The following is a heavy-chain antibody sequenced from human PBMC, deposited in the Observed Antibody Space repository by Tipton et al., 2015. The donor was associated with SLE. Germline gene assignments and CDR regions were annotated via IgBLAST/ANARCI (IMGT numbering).Heavy chain of an antibody. CDR3: ARDWCSSTSCYGYYYMDV. D-gene: IGHD2-2*01. CDR1: GGSFSSYY. V-gene: IGHV4-39*07. CDR2: IYYSGST. Sequence: TLSLTCAVYGGSFSSYYWGWIRQPPGKGLEWIGSIYYSGSTYYNPSLKSRVTISVDTSKNQFSLKLSSVTAADTAVYYCARDWCSSTSCYGYYYMDVWGKGTTVTVSS. J-gene: IGHJ6*03.